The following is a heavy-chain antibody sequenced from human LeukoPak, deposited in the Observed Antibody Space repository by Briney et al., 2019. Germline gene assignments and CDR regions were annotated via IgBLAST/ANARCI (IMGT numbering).Heavy chain of an antibody. CDR3: ARPSLYDEDAFDI. CDR2: IYTSGST. J-gene: IGHJ3*02. Sequence: SETLSLTCTVSGGSISSGSYYWSWIRQPPGKGLEWIGRIYTSGSTNYNPSLKSRVTISVDTSKNQFSLKLSSVTAADTAVYYCARPSLYDEDAFDIWGQGTMVTVSS. D-gene: IGHD3-16*02. CDR1: GGSISSGSYY. V-gene: IGHV4-61*02.